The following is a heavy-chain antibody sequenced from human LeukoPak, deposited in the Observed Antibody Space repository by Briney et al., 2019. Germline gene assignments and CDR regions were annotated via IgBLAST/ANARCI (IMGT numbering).Heavy chain of an antibody. CDR2: INPNSGGT. Sequence: ASVKVSCKASGYTFTGYYMHWVRQAPGQGLEWMGWINPNSGGTNYAQKFQGRVTMTRDTSISTAYMELSRLRSDDTAVYYCARDVERMESIGYCSSTSCYKRVSWFDPWGQGTLVTVSS. V-gene: IGHV1-2*02. D-gene: IGHD2-2*02. CDR1: GYTFTGYY. CDR3: ARDVERMESIGYCSSTSCYKRVSWFDP. J-gene: IGHJ5*02.